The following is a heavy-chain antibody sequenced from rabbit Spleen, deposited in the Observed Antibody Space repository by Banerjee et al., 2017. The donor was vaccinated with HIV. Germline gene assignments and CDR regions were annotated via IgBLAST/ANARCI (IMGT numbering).Heavy chain of an antibody. V-gene: IGHV1S45*01. J-gene: IGHJ4*01. CDR2: IAGGSSDST. Sequence: QEQLEESRGDLVKPGASLTLTCTASGFTLNSYVMCWVRQAPGKGLEWIGCIAGGSSDSTYYASWAKGRFTISKVSTMVALQMTSLTAADTATYFCARDRDWTLNLWGPGTLVTVS. CDR3: ARDRDWTLNL. D-gene: IGHD4-2*01. CDR1: GFTLNSYV.